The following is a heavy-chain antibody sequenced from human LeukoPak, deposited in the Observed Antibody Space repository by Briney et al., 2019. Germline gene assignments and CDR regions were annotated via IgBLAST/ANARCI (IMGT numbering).Heavy chain of an antibody. D-gene: IGHD3-10*01. CDR3: ARVSYYYGSGSYLVDY. CDR2: IYTSGSP. Sequence: SETLSLTCTVSGGSISSHYWSWIRQPAGKGLEWIGRIYTSGSPNYNPSLKSRVTMSVDTSKNQFSLKLSSVTAADTAVYYCARVSYYYGSGSYLVDYWGQGTLVTVSS. J-gene: IGHJ4*02. CDR1: GGSISSHY. V-gene: IGHV4-4*07.